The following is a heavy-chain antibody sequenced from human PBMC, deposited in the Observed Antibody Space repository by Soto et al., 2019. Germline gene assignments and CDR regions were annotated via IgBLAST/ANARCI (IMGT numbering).Heavy chain of an antibody. V-gene: IGHV4-61*01. CDR2: IYYSGST. D-gene: IGHD2-15*01. J-gene: IGHJ6*02. CDR3: AREGGVVAATPHYYYGMGV. Sequence: SETLSLTCTVSGGSVSSGSYYWSWIRQPPGKGLEWIGYIYYSGSTNYNPSLKSRVTISVDTSKNQFSLKLSSVTAADTAVYYCAREGGVVAATPHYYYGMGVWGQGTTVTVS. CDR1: GGSVSSGSYY.